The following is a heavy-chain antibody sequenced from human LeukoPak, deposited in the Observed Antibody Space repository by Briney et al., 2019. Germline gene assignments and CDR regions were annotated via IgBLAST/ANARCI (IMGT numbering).Heavy chain of an antibody. CDR1: GFTFSSYW. CDR3: ARTPYYDAMDV. Sequence: PGGSPRLSCAASGFTFSSYWMHWVRQAPGKGLVWVSRINSDGSSTAYADSVKGRFTISRDNAKNTLYLQTSSLRAEDTAVYYCARTPYYDAMDVWGQGTTVTVSS. CDR2: INSDGSST. V-gene: IGHV3-74*01. J-gene: IGHJ6*02.